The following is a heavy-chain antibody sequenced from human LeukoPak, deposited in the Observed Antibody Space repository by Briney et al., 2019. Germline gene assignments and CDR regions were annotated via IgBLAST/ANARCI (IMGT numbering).Heavy chain of an antibody. D-gene: IGHD3-3*01. CDR1: GGSFSGYY. J-gene: IGHJ6*03. Sequence: SETLSLTCAVYGGSFSGYYWSWIRQPPGKGLEWIGEINHSGSTNYNPSLKSRVTISVDTSKTQFSLKLSSVTAADTAVYYCARLRFLEWSLRYYYYMDVWGKGTTVTVSS. CDR2: INHSGST. CDR3: ARLRFLEWSLRYYYYMDV. V-gene: IGHV4-34*01.